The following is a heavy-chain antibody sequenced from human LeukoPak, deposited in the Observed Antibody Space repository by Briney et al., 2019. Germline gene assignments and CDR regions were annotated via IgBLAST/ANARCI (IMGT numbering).Heavy chain of an antibody. CDR2: IYSSGTT. D-gene: IGHD6-6*01. CDR3: SRLLPSRPDFYFDY. CDR1: GASISSDY. Sequence: SETLSLTCTVSGASISSDYWSWIRQPPGRRPEWSGYIYSSGTTKYNPSLQSRVTISIDTSKNQFSLKLTSMTAADTAVYFCSRLLPSRPDFYFDYWGQGTLVTVSS. J-gene: IGHJ4*02. V-gene: IGHV4-4*09.